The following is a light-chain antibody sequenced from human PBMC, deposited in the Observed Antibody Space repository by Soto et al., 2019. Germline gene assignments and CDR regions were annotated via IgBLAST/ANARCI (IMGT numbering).Light chain of an antibody. Sequence: DIQMTQFPSTLSASVGDRVTITCRASQSINRWLAWYQQKAGKAPKLLICDATTLESGVPPRFSGSGSGTEFTLTISSLQPDDFATYYCQHFNSYPWTFGQGTKVDI. CDR2: DAT. CDR3: QHFNSYPWT. V-gene: IGKV1-5*01. J-gene: IGKJ1*01. CDR1: QSINRW.